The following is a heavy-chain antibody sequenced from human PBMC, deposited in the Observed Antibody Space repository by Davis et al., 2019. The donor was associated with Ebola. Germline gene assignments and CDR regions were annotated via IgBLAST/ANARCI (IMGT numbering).Heavy chain of an antibody. Sequence: PGGSLRLSCAASGFTLSSCAMSWVRQAPGKGLVWVSRISHDGTITTYADSVKGRFTVSRDNAKNTLYLEMNSLTAEDTAVYYCSRDVNFEFYDYWGQGTLVTVSS. CDR2: ISHDGTIT. CDR1: GFTLSSCA. J-gene: IGHJ4*02. D-gene: IGHD1-20*01. V-gene: IGHV3-74*01. CDR3: SRDVNFEFYDY.